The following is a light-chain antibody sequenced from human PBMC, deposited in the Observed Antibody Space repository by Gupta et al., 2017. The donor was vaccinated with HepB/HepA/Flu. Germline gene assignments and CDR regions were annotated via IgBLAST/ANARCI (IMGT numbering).Light chain of an antibody. CDR2: DAS. Sequence: EIVLTQSPATLSLSPGERATLSCRASQGVSSYLAWYQQKPGQAPRLLIYDASNRATGIPARFSGSGSGTDFTLTISSLEPEDFAVYYCQQRITWPRTFGQGTKVEIK. CDR3: QQRITWPRT. J-gene: IGKJ1*01. CDR1: QGVSSY. V-gene: IGKV3-11*01.